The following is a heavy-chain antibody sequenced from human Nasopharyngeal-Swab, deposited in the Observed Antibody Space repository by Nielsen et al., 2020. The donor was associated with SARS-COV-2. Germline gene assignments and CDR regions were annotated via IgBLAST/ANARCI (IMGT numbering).Heavy chain of an antibody. CDR1: GGSISSYY. Sequence: SGNLSLTCTDSGGSISSYYWSWIRQPPGKGLEWIGYIYYSGSTNYNPSLKRRVTISVDTSKNQFSLTLSSVTAAATAVYYCARVGGSYAHYFDYWGQGTLVTVSS. J-gene: IGHJ4*02. V-gene: IGHV4-59*01. CDR2: IYYSGST. CDR3: ARVGGSYAHYFDY. D-gene: IGHD1-26*01.